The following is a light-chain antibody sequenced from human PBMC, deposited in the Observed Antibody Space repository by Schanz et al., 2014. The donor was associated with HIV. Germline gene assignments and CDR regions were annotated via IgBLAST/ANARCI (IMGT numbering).Light chain of an antibody. CDR1: QSVGSD. Sequence: ELVMTQSPATLSVSPGERATLSCRASQSVGSDLAWYQHKPGQAPRLLIYGASTRATGIPARFSGSGSGTDFTLTISRLEPADFAVYYCQQYGSSPPTFGQGTKVEIK. V-gene: IGKV3-15*01. CDR3: QQYGSSPPT. J-gene: IGKJ1*01. CDR2: GAS.